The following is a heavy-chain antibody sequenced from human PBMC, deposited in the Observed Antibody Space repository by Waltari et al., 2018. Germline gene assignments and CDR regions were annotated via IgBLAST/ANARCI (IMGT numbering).Heavy chain of an antibody. CDR2: IAHTGGT. V-gene: IGHV4-59*01. CDR3: ARQDYYGYFDY. CDR1: GTSISNYY. J-gene: IGHJ4*02. D-gene: IGHD3-10*01. Sequence: QVQLKESGPGRVKPWETLSLPCPVSGTSISNYYWSWIRQPPGRGLELIGYIAHTGGTSYNPSLKSRVTISVETSRNQFSLKLSSVTSADTAVYYCARQDYYGYFDYWGQGTLVTVSS.